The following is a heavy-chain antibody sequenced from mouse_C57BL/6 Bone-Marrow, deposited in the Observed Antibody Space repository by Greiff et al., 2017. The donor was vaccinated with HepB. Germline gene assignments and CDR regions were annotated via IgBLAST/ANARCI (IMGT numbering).Heavy chain of an antibody. D-gene: IGHD1-1*01. CDR3: ASGGYYYGSSYGYYAMDY. V-gene: IGHV1-69*01. CDR2: IDPSDSYT. Sequence: QVQLQQPGAELVMPGASVKLSCKASGYTFTSYWMHWVKQRPGQGLEWIGEIDPSDSYTNYNQKFKGKSTLTVDKSSSTAYMQLSSLTSEDSVVYYCASGGYYYGSSYGYYAMDYWGQGTSVTVSS. CDR1: GYTFTSYW. J-gene: IGHJ4*01.